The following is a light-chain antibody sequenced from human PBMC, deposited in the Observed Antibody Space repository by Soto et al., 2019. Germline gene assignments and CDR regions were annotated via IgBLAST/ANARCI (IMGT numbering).Light chain of an antibody. J-gene: IGLJ1*01. V-gene: IGLV1-40*01. CDR2: GNY. Sequence: QCVLTQPPSVSGAPGQRVTISCTGSRSNIGARYEVHWYQQLPGTAPKLLIYGNYNRPSGVPDRFSGSKSGTSASLAITGLQAEDEADYYCQSYDSSLSGYVFGTGTKLTVL. CDR1: RSNIGARYE. CDR3: QSYDSSLSGYV.